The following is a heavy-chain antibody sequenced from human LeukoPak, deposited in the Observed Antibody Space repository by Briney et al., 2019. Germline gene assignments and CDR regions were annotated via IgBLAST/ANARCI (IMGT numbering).Heavy chain of an antibody. CDR3: ARHDYYDSSGYYF. J-gene: IGHJ4*02. V-gene: IGHV4-34*01. CDR1: GGSFSGYY. Sequence: SETLSLTCAVYGGSFSGYYWSWIRHPPGKGLEWIGEINHSGGTNYNPSLKSRVTISVDTSKNQCSLRLSSVTAADTAVYYCARHDYYDSSGYYFWGQGTLVTVSS. D-gene: IGHD3-22*01. CDR2: INHSGGT.